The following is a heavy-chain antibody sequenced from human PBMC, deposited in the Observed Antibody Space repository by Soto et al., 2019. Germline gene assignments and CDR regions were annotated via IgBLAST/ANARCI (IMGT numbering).Heavy chain of an antibody. J-gene: IGHJ6*02. V-gene: IGHV7-4-1*01. CDR3: ARAEDYDFWSGPNPGYYYYYGMDV. D-gene: IGHD3-3*01. CDR2: INTNTGNP. Sequence: GASVKVSCKASGYTFTSYAMNWVRQAPGQGLEWMGWINTNTGNPTYAQGFTGRFVFSLDTSVSTAYLQICSLKAEDTAVYYCARAEDYDFWSGPNPGYYYYYGMDVWGQGTTVTVSS. CDR1: GYTFTSYA.